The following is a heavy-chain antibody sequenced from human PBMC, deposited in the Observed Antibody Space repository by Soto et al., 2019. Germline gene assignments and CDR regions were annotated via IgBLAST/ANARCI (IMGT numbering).Heavy chain of an antibody. V-gene: IGHV3-11*01. CDR1: GFTFSDYY. J-gene: IGHJ4*02. Sequence: QVQLVESGGGLVQPGGSLRLSCAASGFTFSDYYMSWIRQAPGKGLEWVSYISSSGSTIYYADSVKCRFTISRDNAKNPLYVQMNGLRAEDTAVYYCARGGNVLLWFGELSAKGGYWGQGTLVTVSS. D-gene: IGHD3-10*01. CDR2: ISSSGSTI. CDR3: ARGGNVLLWFGELSAKGGY.